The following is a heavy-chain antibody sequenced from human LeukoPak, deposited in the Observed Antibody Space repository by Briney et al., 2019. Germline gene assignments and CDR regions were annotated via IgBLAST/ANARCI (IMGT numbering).Heavy chain of an antibody. CDR1: GFTFSTYW. V-gene: IGHV3-74*01. J-gene: IGHJ4*02. CDR2: INSDGSTT. Sequence: GGSLRLSCAASGFTFSTYWTHWVRQAPGKGLVWLSRINSDGSTTSYADSVKGRFTISRDNAKNTLFLQMNSLRAEDTAVYYCARDPGTYFDSWGQGTLVTVSS. D-gene: IGHD1-1*01. CDR3: ARDPGTYFDS.